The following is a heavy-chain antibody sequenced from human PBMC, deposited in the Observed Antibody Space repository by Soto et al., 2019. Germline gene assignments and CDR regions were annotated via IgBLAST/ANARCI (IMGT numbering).Heavy chain of an antibody. J-gene: IGHJ5*02. CDR2: ISAYNGNT. V-gene: IGHV1-18*01. Sequence: ASVKVSCKASGYTFTSYGISWVRQAPGQGLEWMGWISAYNGNTNYAQKLQGRVTMTTDTSTSTAYMELRSLRSDDTAVYYCGRTSGGAWPGGHTWFDPWGQGTLVTVSS. CDR1: GYTFTSYG. CDR3: GRTSGGAWPGGHTWFDP. D-gene: IGHD2-15*01.